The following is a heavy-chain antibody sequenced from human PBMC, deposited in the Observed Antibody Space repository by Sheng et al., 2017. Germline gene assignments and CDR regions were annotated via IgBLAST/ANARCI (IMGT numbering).Heavy chain of an antibody. V-gene: IGHV4-4*07. D-gene: IGHD2-15*01. CDR3: ARVGGLGVPLSAFDI. Sequence: QVQLQESGPGLVKPSETLSLTCTVSGGSVSSYYWSWIRQPAGQGLEWIGHMFVVGTTNYNPSLDSRVTMSVDTSKNQFSLKLNSVTAADSAVYYCARVGGLGVPLSAFDIWGQGTMVTVSS. J-gene: IGHJ3*02. CDR1: GGSVSSYY. CDR2: MFVVGTT.